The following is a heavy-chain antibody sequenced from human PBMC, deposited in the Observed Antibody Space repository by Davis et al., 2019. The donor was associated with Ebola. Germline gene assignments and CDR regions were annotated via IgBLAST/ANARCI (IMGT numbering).Heavy chain of an antibody. D-gene: IGHD2/OR15-2a*01. CDR3: ARDPVVLLFTYFDN. J-gene: IGHJ4*02. CDR2: IKEDGSEK. CDR1: AFSFRSYW. V-gene: IGHV3-7*01. Sequence: PGGSLRLSCAASAFSFRSYWMSWVRQAPGKGLEWVANIKEDGSEKYYVDSVKGRFTISRDNAKNSLYLQMNSLRAEDTAVYYCARDPVVLLFTYFDNWGQGTLVTVSS.